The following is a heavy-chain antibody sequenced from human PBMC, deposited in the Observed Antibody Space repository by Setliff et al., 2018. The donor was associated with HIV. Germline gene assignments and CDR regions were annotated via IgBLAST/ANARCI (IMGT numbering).Heavy chain of an antibody. Sequence: SETLSLTCNVSGGSIRSSSYYWGWIRQPPGKGLEWIGSIYYRGNTYYNPSLKSRVTISVDTSKNQFSLKLTSVTAADTAVYYCARIVRCELVATSTFFYYYMDVWGKGTTVTVSS. V-gene: IGHV4-39*01. D-gene: IGHD1-7*01. CDR2: IYYRGNT. J-gene: IGHJ6*03. CDR1: GGSIRSSSYY. CDR3: ARIVRCELVATSTFFYYYMDV.